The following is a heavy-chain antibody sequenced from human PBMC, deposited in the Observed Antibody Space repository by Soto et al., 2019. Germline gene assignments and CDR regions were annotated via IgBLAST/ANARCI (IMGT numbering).Heavy chain of an antibody. CDR1: GFTFSRYS. CDR2: ISSSSSYI. J-gene: IGHJ4*02. D-gene: IGHD4-17*01. V-gene: IGHV3-21*01. Sequence: EVQLVESGGGLVKPGGSLRLSCAASGFTFSRYSMNWVRQAPGKGLEWVSSISSSSSYIYYAVSVKGRVTISRDNAKNSLYLQMNSQRAEDTAVYYCARELYGDYAGDYWGQGTLVTVSS. CDR3: ARELYGDYAGDY.